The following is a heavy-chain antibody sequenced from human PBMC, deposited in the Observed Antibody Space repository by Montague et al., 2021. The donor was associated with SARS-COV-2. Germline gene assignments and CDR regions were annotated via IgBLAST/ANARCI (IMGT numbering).Heavy chain of an antibody. Sequence: SETLSLTCTISGGSFSNYYWSWIRQPPGKGLEWIGEINYSGTTIYNPSLKSRVTTSVDTSKNQFYLRLNSVTAADTAVYYCARGGRPVGVPGAVPAGRAFDIWGQGTMVTVSS. CDR3: ARGGRPVGVPGAVPAGRAFDI. J-gene: IGHJ3*02. D-gene: IGHD3-3*01. V-gene: IGHV4-59*01. CDR2: INYSGTT. CDR1: GGSFSNYY.